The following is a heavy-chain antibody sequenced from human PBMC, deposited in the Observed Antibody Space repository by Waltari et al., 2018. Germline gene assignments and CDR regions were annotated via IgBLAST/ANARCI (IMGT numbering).Heavy chain of an antibody. CDR1: GGSISSGDYY. J-gene: IGHJ6*03. CDR3: ARQLQWELLLPSDYYYMDV. Sequence: QVQLQESGPGLVKPSQTLSLTCTVSGGSISSGDYYCSWIRQPPGKGLEWIGYIYYSGSTYYNPSLKSRVTISVDTSKNQFSLKLSSVTAADTAVYYCARQLQWELLLPSDYYYMDVWGKGTTVTVSS. CDR2: IYYSGST. V-gene: IGHV4-30-4*08. D-gene: IGHD1-26*01.